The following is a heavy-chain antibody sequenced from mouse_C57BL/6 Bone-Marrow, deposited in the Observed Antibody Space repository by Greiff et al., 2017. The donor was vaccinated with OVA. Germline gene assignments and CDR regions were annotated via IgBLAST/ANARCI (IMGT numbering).Heavy chain of an antibody. CDR3: ARQGDLRYFGG. V-gene: IGHV5-9*01. J-gene: IGHJ1*03. D-gene: IGHD2-13*01. CDR1: GFSFSSYT. Sequence: EVKLEESGGGLVKPGGSLKLSCAASGFSFSSYTMSWVRQTPGKRLEWVATISGGGGNTCYPDSVKGRVTISRDKAKNHSYLQVSSQRSEDTALYYCARQGDLRYFGGWGTGTTVTVSS. CDR2: ISGGGGNT.